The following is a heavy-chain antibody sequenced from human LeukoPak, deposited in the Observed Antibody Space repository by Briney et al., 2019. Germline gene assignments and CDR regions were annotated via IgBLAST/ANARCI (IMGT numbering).Heavy chain of an antibody. CDR2: ISYDGSNK. CDR1: GFTFSSYG. CDR3: ATHDYGDYSDY. D-gene: IGHD4-17*01. Sequence: GGSLRLSCAASGFTFSSYGMHWVRQAPGKGLEWVAVISYDGSNKYYADSVKGRFTISRDNSKNTLYLQMNSLRAEDTAVYYCATHDYGDYSDYWGQGTLDTVSS. V-gene: IGHV3-30*03. J-gene: IGHJ4*02.